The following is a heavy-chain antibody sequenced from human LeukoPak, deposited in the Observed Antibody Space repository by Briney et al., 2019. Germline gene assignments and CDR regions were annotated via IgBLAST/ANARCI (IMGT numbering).Heavy chain of an antibody. CDR3: AGLYGDLYYFDY. CDR2: IYDSGST. J-gene: IGHJ4*02. V-gene: IGHV4-59*12. Sequence: SETLSLTCTVSGGSISSYYWSWIRQPPGKGLEWIGFIYDSGSTNYNPSLKSRVTISVDTSKNQFSLKLRSVTAADTAVYYCAGLYGDLYYFDYWGQGTLVTVSS. D-gene: IGHD4-17*01. CDR1: GGSISSYY.